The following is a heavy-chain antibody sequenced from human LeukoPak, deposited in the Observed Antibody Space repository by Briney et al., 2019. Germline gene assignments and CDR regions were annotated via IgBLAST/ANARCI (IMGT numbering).Heavy chain of an antibody. CDR3: ARGYSSGWYSNH. V-gene: IGHV3-74*01. J-gene: IGHJ5*02. Sequence: PGGSLRLSCAASGFTFSDYWMHWVRQAPGKGLVWVSRINTDMSSTIYTDSVKGRFTISRDNAKNTLYLQMNSLRAEDTAVYYCARGYSSGWYSNHWGQGTLVTVSS. D-gene: IGHD6-19*01. CDR1: GFTFSDYW. CDR2: INTDMSST.